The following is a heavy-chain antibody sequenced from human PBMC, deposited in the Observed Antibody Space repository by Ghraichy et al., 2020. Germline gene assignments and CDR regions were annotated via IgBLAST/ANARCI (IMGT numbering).Heavy chain of an antibody. CDR1: GYPFTSYA. V-gene: IGHV1-18*04. Sequence: ASVKVSCKASGYPFTSYAISWVRQAPGQGLEWLGWISTYNGNTNYQQKLQGRVTMTTDTSATTAYMELRSLTSDDPAVYYCARDPSRDYDTGAYYDFWGQGSLVTVSS. CDR3: ARDPSRDYDTGAYYDF. D-gene: IGHD3-22*01. J-gene: IGHJ4*02. CDR2: ISTYNGNT.